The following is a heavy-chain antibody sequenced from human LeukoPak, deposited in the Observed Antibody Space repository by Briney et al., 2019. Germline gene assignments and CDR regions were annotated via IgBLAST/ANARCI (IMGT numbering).Heavy chain of an antibody. CDR2: INPNSGGT. CDR3: ARHYYYDSSGYYSVDY. Sequence: ASVKVSCKASGYTFTGYYMHWVRQAPGQGLEWMGWINPNSGGTNYAQKFQGRVTMTRDTSISTAYMELSRLRSDDTAVYYCARHYYYDSSGYYSVDYWGQGTLVTVSS. CDR1: GYTFTGYY. D-gene: IGHD3-22*01. J-gene: IGHJ4*02. V-gene: IGHV1-2*02.